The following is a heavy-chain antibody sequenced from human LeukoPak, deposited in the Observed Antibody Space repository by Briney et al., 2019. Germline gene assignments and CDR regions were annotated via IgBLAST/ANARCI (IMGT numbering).Heavy chain of an antibody. D-gene: IGHD3-10*01. CDR1: GFTFDDYA. J-gene: IGHJ2*01. Sequence: PGRSLRLSCAASGFTFDDYAMHWVRQAPGKGLEWVSGISWDSGSIGYADSVKGRFTISRDNAKNSLYLQMNSLRAEDTALYYCAKADYGSEPVYWYFDLWGRGTLVTVSS. CDR2: ISWDSGSI. V-gene: IGHV3-9*01. CDR3: AKADYGSEPVYWYFDL.